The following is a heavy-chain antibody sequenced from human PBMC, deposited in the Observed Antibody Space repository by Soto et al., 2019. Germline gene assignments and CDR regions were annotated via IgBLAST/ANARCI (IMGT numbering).Heavy chain of an antibody. J-gene: IGHJ4*02. CDR1: GGTFSSYA. V-gene: IGHV1-69*13. CDR3: ARDRTGGMATTFDY. Sequence: SVKVSCKASGGTFSSYAISWVLQAPGQGLEWMGGIIPIFGTANYAQKFQGRVTITADESTSTAYMELSSLRSEDTAVYYCARDRTGGMATTFDYWGQGTLVTVSS. D-gene: IGHD5-12*01. CDR2: IIPIFGTA.